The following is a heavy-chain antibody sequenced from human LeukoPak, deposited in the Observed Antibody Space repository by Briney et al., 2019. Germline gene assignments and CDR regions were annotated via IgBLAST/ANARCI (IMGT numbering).Heavy chain of an antibody. D-gene: IGHD6-19*01. J-gene: IGHJ4*02. CDR1: GFTFTNFA. CDR3: AKDRAVAGTHSFDY. V-gene: IGHV3-23*01. Sequence: GGSLRLSCAASGFTFTNFAMNWVRQAPGGGLEWVSGIRGSGTSTYYADSVKGRFTISRDNSKNTLSLQMNSLRAEDTAVYYCAKDRAVAGTHSFDYWGQGTLVTVSS. CDR2: IRGSGTST.